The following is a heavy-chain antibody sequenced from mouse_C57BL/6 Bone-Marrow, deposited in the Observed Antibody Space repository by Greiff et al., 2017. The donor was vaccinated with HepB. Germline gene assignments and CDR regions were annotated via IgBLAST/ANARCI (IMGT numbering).Heavy chain of an antibody. D-gene: IGHD1-1*01. CDR1: GFNIKDDY. J-gene: IGHJ2*01. V-gene: IGHV14-4*01. CDR3: TWYGSSYVDY. CDR2: IDPENGDT. Sequence: VQLQQSGAELVRPGASVKLSCTASGFNIKDDYMHWVKQRPEQGLEWIGWIDPENGDTEYASKFQGKATITADTSSNTAYLQLSSLTSEDTAVYYCTWYGSSYVDYWGQGTTLTVSS.